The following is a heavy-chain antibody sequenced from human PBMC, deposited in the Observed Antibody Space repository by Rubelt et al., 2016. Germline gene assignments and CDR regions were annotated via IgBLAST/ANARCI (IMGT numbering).Heavy chain of an antibody. D-gene: IGHD1-26*01. J-gene: IGHJ3*02. CDR2: IYHSGST. CDR3: ATTEAIVGATLYENDAFDI. V-gene: IGHV4-4*02. Sequence: QLQLQESGPGLVKPSETLSLTCTVSGGSISSSNWWSWVRQPPGKGLEWIGEIYHSGSTNYNPSLKCRVTISGDKSKNQFSLKLSSVTAADTAVYYCATTEAIVGATLYENDAFDIWGQGTMVTVSS. CDR1: GGSISSSNW.